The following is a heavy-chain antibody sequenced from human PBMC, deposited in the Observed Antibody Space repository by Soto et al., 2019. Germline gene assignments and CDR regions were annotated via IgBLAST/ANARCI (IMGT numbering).Heavy chain of an antibody. CDR2: IYTSGTT. CDR1: GRSMSGYY. D-gene: IGHD3-9*01. CDR3: AREDYYDTGYYVV. J-gene: IGHJ4*02. V-gene: IGHV4-4*07. Sequence: SETLSLTCTVSGRSMSGYYWSWIRQPAGERLEWIGRIYTSGTTDFNPSLKGRVTMSVDASKNQFSLKLTSVTAADTALYYCAREDYYDTGYYVVWGQGTQVTVSS.